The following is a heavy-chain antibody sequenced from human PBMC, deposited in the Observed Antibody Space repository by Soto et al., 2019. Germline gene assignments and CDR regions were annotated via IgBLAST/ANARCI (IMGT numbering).Heavy chain of an antibody. CDR1: GLTFDTYW. CDR3: ARLSGDHSAFFSYGLDA. V-gene: IGHV3-74*01. D-gene: IGHD2-21*01. J-gene: IGHJ6*02. Sequence: PGGSLRLACAASGLTFDTYWMNGVRQAQGKGPEWLSGINSDGTISSYADSVKGRFTISRDNARNTLSLQMNSLRADDTAVYYCARLSGDHSAFFSYGLDAWGQGTTVTVSS. CDR2: INSDGTIS.